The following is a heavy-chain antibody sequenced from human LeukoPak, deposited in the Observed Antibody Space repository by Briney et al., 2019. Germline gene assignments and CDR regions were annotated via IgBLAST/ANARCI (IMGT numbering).Heavy chain of an antibody. V-gene: IGHV4-4*08. Sequence: SETLSLTCNVSGASMNFYYWNWIRQTPGEGLQWIGYVYSSGRTDSYPSLKSRVTISVDTSRSLFSLRLTSVTAADTGVYYCARRGDSAPYFDSWGQGTLVTVSS. CDR3: ARRGDSAPYFDS. D-gene: IGHD2-21*02. J-gene: IGHJ4*02. CDR2: VYSSGRT. CDR1: GASMNFYY.